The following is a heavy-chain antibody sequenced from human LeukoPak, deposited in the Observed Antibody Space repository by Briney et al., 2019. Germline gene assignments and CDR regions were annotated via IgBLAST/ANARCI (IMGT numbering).Heavy chain of an antibody. J-gene: IGHJ4*02. D-gene: IGHD5-24*01. CDR2: ISGSGGST. Sequence: GGSLRLSCAASGFTFSSYAMSWVRQAPGKGLEWVSAISGSGGSTYYADSVKGRFTISKDNSKNTLYLQMNSLRAEDTAVYYCAKMRLEMATISLIDYWGQGTLVTVSS. CDR1: GFTFSSYA. CDR3: AKMRLEMATISLIDY. V-gene: IGHV3-23*01.